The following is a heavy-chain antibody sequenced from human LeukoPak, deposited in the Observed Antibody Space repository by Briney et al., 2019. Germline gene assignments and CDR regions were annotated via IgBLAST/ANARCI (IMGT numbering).Heavy chain of an antibody. CDR1: GFTFSSYA. Sequence: GGSLRLSCAASGFTFSSYAMSWVRQAPGKGLEWVSAISGSGGSTYYADSVKGRFTISRDNSKNTLYLQMNSLRVEDTAVYFCAIWETDQGGEFDSWGQGTLVTVSS. CDR3: AIWETDQGGEFDS. V-gene: IGHV3-23*01. J-gene: IGHJ4*02. D-gene: IGHD3-16*01. CDR2: ISGSGGST.